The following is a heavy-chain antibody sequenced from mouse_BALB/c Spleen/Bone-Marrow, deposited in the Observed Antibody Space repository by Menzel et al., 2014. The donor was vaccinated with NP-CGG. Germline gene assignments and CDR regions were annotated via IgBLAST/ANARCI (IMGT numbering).Heavy chain of an antibody. Sequence: VMLEKSGGALVQPGASLRLSCTTSGSTFTDYYISLFRHLPGQPLEWLAFISNKAYGYTTEYSASVWGRLSISRDNSQSILYLQMNTQRDECRATYYCARIPKDYWGQGTSGTVSS. V-gene: IGHV7-3*02. CDR2: ISNKAYGYTT. CDR3: ARIPKDY. CDR1: GSTFTDYY. J-gene: IGHJ4*01.